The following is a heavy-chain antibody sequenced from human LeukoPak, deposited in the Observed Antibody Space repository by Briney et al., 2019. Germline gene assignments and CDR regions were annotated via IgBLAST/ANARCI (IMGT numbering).Heavy chain of an antibody. D-gene: IGHD4-11*01. CDR3: ARGFSYSNYYYYYYMDV. CDR2: MNPNSGNT. CDR1: GYTFTSYD. Sequence: ASVKVSCNASGYTFTSYDINWVRQAPGQGLEWMGWMNPNSGNTGCAQKFQGRVTMTRNTSISTAYMELSSLRSEDTAVYYCARGFSYSNYYYYYYMDVWGKGTTVTVSS. V-gene: IGHV1-8*01. J-gene: IGHJ6*03.